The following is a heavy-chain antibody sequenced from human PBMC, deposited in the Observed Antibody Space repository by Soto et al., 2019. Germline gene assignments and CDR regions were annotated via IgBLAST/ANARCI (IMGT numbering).Heavy chain of an antibody. CDR1: GFTFSSYD. Sequence: GSLRLSCAVSGFTFSSYDMSWFRQAPGKGLEWVSDISGSGSSTYYADSVKGRFTISRDNSKNTLYLQMNSLRAEDTAVYYCAKDSLAYYYDSSAFDIWGQGPMVTVSS. CDR3: AKDSLAYYYDSSAFDI. CDR2: ISGSGSST. J-gene: IGHJ3*02. V-gene: IGHV3-23*01. D-gene: IGHD3-22*01.